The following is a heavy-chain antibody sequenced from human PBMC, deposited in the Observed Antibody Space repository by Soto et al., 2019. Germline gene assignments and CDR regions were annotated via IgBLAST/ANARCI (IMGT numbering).Heavy chain of an antibody. CDR3: ARHGGIQLPYYYYYYMDV. J-gene: IGHJ6*03. D-gene: IGHD5-18*01. CDR2: IYYSGST. CDR1: GGSISSSSYY. Sequence: SETLSLTCTVSGGSISSSSYYWGWIRQPPGKGLEWIGSIYYSGSTYYNPSLKSRVTISVDTSKNQFSLKLSSVTAADTAVYYCARHGGIQLPYYYYYYMDVWGKGTTVTVSS. V-gene: IGHV4-39*01.